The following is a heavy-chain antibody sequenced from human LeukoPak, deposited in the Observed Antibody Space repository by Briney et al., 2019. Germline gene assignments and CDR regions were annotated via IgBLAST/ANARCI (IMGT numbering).Heavy chain of an antibody. CDR2: INAGNGNT. J-gene: IGHJ3*02. V-gene: IGHV1-3*01. CDR1: GYTFTSYA. D-gene: IGHD3-10*01. Sequence: ASVKVSCKASGYTFTSYAMHWVRQAPGQRLEWMGWINAGNGNTKYSQKFQGRVTITRDTSASTAYMELSSLRSEDTAVYYCARVRITMVRGVIGYGAFDIWGQGTMVTVPS. CDR3: ARVRITMVRGVIGYGAFDI.